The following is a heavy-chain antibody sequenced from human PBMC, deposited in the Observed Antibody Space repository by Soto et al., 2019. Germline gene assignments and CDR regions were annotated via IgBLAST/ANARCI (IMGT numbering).Heavy chain of an antibody. CDR1: GFSLSTSGVG. D-gene: IGHD3-22*01. CDR2: IYWNDDK. Sequence: SGPTLVNPTQTLTLTCTFSGFSLSTSGVGVGWIRQPPGKALEWLALIYWNDDKRYSPSLKSRLTITKDTSKNQVVLTMTNMDPVDTATYYCAHIPLLRVVITYFDYWGQGTLVTVSS. V-gene: IGHV2-5*01. J-gene: IGHJ4*02. CDR3: AHIPLLRVVITYFDY.